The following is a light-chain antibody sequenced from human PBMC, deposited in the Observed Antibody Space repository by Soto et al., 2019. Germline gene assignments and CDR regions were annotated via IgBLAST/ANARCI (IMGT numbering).Light chain of an antibody. Sequence: QSVLTQPASVSGSPGQSITISFTGTSSDLGGYNFVSWYQHHPGKAPKLMIYQVSNRPSGVSNRFSGSKSGNTASLTISGLQAEDEADYYCCSYTSSRPYVFGTGTKLTVL. CDR1: SSDLGGYNF. CDR2: QVS. CDR3: CSYTSSRPYV. V-gene: IGLV2-14*01. J-gene: IGLJ1*01.